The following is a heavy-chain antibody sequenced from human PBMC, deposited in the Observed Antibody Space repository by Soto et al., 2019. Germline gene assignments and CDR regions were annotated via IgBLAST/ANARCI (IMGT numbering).Heavy chain of an antibody. D-gene: IGHD3-10*01. CDR3: ASHGVVRRVIITYGDY. CDR2: IYYSGST. Sequence: QLQLQESGPGLVKPSETLSLTCTVSGGSISSSSYYWGWIRQPPGKGLEWIGSIYYSGSTYYNPSLKSRVTISVDPSTNQFPLQLSSVTAADTAVYYCASHGVVRRVIITYGDYWGQGTLVTVSS. V-gene: IGHV4-39*01. J-gene: IGHJ4*02. CDR1: GGSISSSSYY.